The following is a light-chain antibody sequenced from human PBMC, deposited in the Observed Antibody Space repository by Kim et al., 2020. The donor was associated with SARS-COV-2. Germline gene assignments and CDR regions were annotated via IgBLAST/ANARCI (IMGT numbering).Light chain of an antibody. CDR3: QAWDSSTGGYV. CDR2: QDS. CDR1: KLGDKY. V-gene: IGLV3-1*01. Sequence: SYELTQPPSVSVSPGQTANITCSGDKLGDKYACWYQQKPGQSPVLVIYQDSKRPSGIPERFSGSNSGNTATLTISGTQAMDEADYYCQAWDSSTGGYVFGTGTKVTVL. J-gene: IGLJ1*01.